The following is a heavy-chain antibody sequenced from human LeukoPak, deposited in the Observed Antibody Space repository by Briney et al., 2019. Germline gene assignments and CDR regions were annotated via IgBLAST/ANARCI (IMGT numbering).Heavy chain of an antibody. J-gene: IGHJ6*03. CDR3: ARDIRRYYYYYMDV. CDR2: INPNSGGT. V-gene: IGHV1-2*02. CDR1: GYTSTGYY. Sequence: ASVKVSCKASGYTSTGYYMHWVRQAPGQGLEWMGWINPNSGGTNYAQKFQGSVTMTRDTSISTDYMELSRLRSDDTAVYYCARDIRRYYYYYMDVWGKGTTVTVSS.